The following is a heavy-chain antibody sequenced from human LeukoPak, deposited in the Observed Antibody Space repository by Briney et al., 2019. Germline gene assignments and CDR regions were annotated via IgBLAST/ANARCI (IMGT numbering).Heavy chain of an antibody. D-gene: IGHD3-10*01. CDR2: IIPILGIA. V-gene: IGHV1-69*04. J-gene: IGHJ4*02. CDR1: GGTFSSYA. CDR3: ARDRRFGELEYYFDY. Sequence: RASVKVSCKASGGTFSSYAISWVRQAPGQGIEWMGRIIPILGIANYAQKFQGRVTITADKSTSTAYMELSSLRSEDTAVYYCARDRRFGELEYYFDYWGQGTLVTVSS.